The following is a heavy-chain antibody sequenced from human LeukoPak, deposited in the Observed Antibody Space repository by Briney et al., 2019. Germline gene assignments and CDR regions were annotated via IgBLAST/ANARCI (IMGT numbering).Heavy chain of an antibody. CDR3: ARYYGSGSYDY. D-gene: IGHD3-10*01. V-gene: IGHV1-3*01. Sequence: ASVKASCKASGYTFTNYALHWVRQAPGQRLEWMGWINAGNGNTKYSQKFQGRVTITRDTSASTAYMELSSLRSEDTAVYYCARYYGSGSYDYWGQGTLVTVSS. J-gene: IGHJ4*02. CDR1: GYTFTNYA. CDR2: INAGNGNT.